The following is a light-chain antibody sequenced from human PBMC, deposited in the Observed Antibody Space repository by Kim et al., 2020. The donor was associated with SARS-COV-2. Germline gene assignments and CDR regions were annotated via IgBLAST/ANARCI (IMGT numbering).Light chain of an antibody. CDR1: ESISSMY. V-gene: IGKV3-11*01. CDR3: QHRNNWPPT. J-gene: IGKJ5*01. Sequence: EIVLTQSPATLSLFQGERATLSCRTSESISSMYLVWYQHKPGQAPRLLLYDASNRATGIPARFSGSGSGTHFTLTISSLEPEDFAIYYCQHRNNWPPTFGQGTRLEIK. CDR2: DAS.